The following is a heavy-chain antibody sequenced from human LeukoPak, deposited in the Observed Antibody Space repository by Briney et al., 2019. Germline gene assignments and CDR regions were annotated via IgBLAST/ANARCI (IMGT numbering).Heavy chain of an antibody. Sequence: SETLSLTCAVYGGSFSRYYWSWIRQSPGKGLEWIAEINHRGDTNYNPSVKSRVTISVDTSKNQFSLKVTSLTAADTAVYFCARLYSGSPDYWGQGTLVTVSS. J-gene: IGHJ4*02. CDR1: GGSFSRYY. D-gene: IGHD5-12*01. CDR2: INHRGDT. CDR3: ARLYSGSPDY. V-gene: IGHV4-34*01.